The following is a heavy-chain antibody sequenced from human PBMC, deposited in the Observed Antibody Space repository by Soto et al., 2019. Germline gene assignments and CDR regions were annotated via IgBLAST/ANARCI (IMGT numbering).Heavy chain of an antibody. V-gene: IGHV3-23*01. CDR1: GVTFSSYA. D-gene: IGHD6-19*01. CDR3: AKVEILGAGTVYYYGMAV. CDR2: ISDSGDNI. J-gene: IGHJ6*04. Sequence: GGSLRLXCAASGVTFSSYAMSWVRQAPGKGLEWVSIISDSGDNIYYADSVKGRFTISRDNSKNTLYLQMNSLRAEDTAVYYCAKVEILGAGTVYYYGMAVWGKGTRVTVP.